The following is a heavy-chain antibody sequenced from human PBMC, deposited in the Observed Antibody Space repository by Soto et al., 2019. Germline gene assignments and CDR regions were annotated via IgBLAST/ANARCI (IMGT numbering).Heavy chain of an antibody. D-gene: IGHD2-15*01. CDR3: ARELTDCSGGSCSILYFDY. CDR1: GFTFSSYG. V-gene: IGHV3-33*01. CDR2: IWYGGSNK. Sequence: QVQLVESGGGVVQPGRSLRLSCAASGFTFSSYGMHWVRQAPGKGLEWVAVIWYGGSNKYYADSVKGRFTISRDNSKNTLYLQMNSLRAEDTAVYYCARELTDCSGGSCSILYFDYWGQGTLVTVSS. J-gene: IGHJ4*02.